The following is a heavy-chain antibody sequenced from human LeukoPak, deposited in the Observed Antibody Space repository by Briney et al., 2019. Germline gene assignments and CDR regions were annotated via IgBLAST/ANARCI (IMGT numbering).Heavy chain of an antibody. CDR2: INPSGGST. D-gene: IGHD5-12*01. J-gene: IGHJ6*02. CDR3: ARGRYSGYGMDV. CDR1: GYTFTSYY. V-gene: IGHV1-46*01. Sequence: EASVKVSCKASGYTFTSYYMHWVRQAPGQGLEWMGIINPSGGSTSYAQKFQGRVTMTGNTSINTAYMELNSLRSEDTAVYYCARGRYSGYGMDVWGQGTTVTVSS.